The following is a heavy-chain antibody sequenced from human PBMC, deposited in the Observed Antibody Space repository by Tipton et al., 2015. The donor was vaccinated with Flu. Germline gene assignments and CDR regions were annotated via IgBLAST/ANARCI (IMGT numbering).Heavy chain of an antibody. J-gene: IGHJ4*02. D-gene: IGHD3-22*01. CDR1: GFTFGNSG. CDR3: AGSKGYDSSGYYYEGCLDY. CDR2: IYKSGNT. V-gene: IGHV3-66*01. Sequence: SLRLSCAASGFTFGNSGMTWVRQAPGRGPEWVAIIYKSGNTYYADSVKGRFTISRDNSKNTLYLQMNSLRAEDTALYYCAGSKGYDSSGYYYEGCLDYWGQGTQVTVSS.